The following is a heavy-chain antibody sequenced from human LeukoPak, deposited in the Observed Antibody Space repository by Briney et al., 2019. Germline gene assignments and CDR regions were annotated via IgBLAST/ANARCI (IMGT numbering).Heavy chain of an antibody. CDR1: GGSISSSSYY. CDR3: ARHVGVTAAMDDYYYMDV. V-gene: IGHV4-39*01. J-gene: IGHJ6*03. Sequence: SETLSLTCTVSGGSISSSSYYWGWIRQPPGKGLEWIGSIYYSGSTYYNPSLKSRVTISVDTSKNQFSLKLSSVTAADTAVYYCARHVGVTAAMDDYYYMDVWGKGTTVTVSS. CDR2: IYYSGST. D-gene: IGHD2-2*01.